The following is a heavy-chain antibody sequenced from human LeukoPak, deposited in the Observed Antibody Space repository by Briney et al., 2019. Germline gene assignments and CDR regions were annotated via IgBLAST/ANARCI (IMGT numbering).Heavy chain of an antibody. V-gene: IGHV1-2*02. CDR1: GYTFTGYY. D-gene: IGHD3-3*01. J-gene: IGHJ4*02. CDR2: INPNSGGT. CDR3: ARDHFDFWSGYSATYFDY. Sequence: GASVKVSCKASGYTFTGYYMHWVRQAPGQGLEWMGWINPNSGGTNYAQKFQGRVTMTRDPSISTAYMELSRLSSDDTAVYYCARDHFDFWSGYSATYFDYWGQATLVTVSS.